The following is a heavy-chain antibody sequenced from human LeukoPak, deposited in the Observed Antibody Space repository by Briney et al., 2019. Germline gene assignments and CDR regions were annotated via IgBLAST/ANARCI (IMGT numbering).Heavy chain of an antibody. CDR1: GYTFTSYY. J-gene: IGHJ6*02. CDR3: ARESVVAATIYYYGMDV. D-gene: IGHD2-15*01. Sequence: ASVKVSCKASGYTFTSYYMHWVRQAPGQGLEWMGRIIPILGIANYAQKFQGRVTITADKSTSTAYMELSSLRSEDTAVYYCARESVVAATIYYYGMDVWGQGTTVTVSS. V-gene: IGHV1-69*04. CDR2: IIPILGIA.